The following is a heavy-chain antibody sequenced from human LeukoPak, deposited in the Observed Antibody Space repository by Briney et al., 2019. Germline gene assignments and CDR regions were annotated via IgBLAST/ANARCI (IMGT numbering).Heavy chain of an antibody. D-gene: IGHD3-22*01. Sequence: GGSLRLSCAASGFTFNTYAIYWVRQAPGKGLEGVSGICGSGGSTYYADSVKGRFTISRDNSKNTLYLQMNSLRAEDTAVYYCAKAPYYDSSGYNYFAYWGQGTLVTVSS. CDR3: AKAPYYDSSGYNYFAY. J-gene: IGHJ4*02. V-gene: IGHV3-23*01. CDR2: ICGSGGST. CDR1: GFTFNTYA.